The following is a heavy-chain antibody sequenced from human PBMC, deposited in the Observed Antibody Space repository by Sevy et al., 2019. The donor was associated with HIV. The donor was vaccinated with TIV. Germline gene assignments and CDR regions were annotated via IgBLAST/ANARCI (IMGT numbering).Heavy chain of an antibody. CDR1: GFTFSSYS. D-gene: IGHD3-3*01. V-gene: IGHV3-48*01. CDR2: ISSSSSTI. Sequence: GGSLRLSCAASGFTFSSYSMNWVRQAPGKGLEWVSYISSSSSTIYYADSVKGRFTISRDNAKNSLYLQMNSLRAEDTAVYYCARDKPHELRFYYYGMDVWGQGTTVTVSS. J-gene: IGHJ6*02. CDR3: ARDKPHELRFYYYGMDV.